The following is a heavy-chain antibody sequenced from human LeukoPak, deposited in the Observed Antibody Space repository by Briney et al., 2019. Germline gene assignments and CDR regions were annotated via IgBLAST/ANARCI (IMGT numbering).Heavy chain of an antibody. CDR2: IIPIFGTA. J-gene: IGHJ4*02. CDR1: GGTFSSYA. CDR3: ARVLRPLVAATHYFDY. V-gene: IGHV1-69*13. D-gene: IGHD2-15*01. Sequence: GASVKVSCKASGGTFSSYAISWVRQAPGQGLEWMGGIIPIFGTANYAQKFQGRVTITADESTSTAYMELSSLRSEDTAVYYCARVLRPLVAATHYFDYWGQGTLVTVSS.